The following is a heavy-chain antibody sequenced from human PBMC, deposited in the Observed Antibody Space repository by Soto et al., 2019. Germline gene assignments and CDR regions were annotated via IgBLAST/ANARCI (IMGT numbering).Heavy chain of an antibody. D-gene: IGHD1-1*01. J-gene: IGHJ4*02. CDR3: AEAFGPGTIDS. Sequence: PGGSLRLSCAASGFIFSGYGLHWVRQPPGKGLEWVALISYDGDNKYYADSMKGRFTISRDNSKNTLYLQMSSLRPDDTAIYYCAEAFGPGTIDSWGQGTLVTVSS. V-gene: IGHV3-30*18. CDR1: GFIFSGYG. CDR2: ISYDGDNK.